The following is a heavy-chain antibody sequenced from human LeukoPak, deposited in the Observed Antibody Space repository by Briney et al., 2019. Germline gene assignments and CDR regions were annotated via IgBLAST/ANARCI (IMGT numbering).Heavy chain of an antibody. CDR3: ARGRVSSSTWYSTYYYYFYMDV. V-gene: IGHV4-39*07. D-gene: IGHD6-13*01. J-gene: IGHJ6*03. Sequence: SETLSLTCSVSGASISSGSNYWGWIRQPPGKTLEWIGSIYSSGSTYYNSSLQSRVIIIIDTPKNHFSLTLSSVTAADTAVYFCARGRVSSSTWYSTYYYYFYMDVWAKGPRSPSP. CDR2: IYSSGST. CDR1: GASISSGSNY.